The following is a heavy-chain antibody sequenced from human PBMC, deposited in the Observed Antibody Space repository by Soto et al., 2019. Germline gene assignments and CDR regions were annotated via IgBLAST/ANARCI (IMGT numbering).Heavy chain of an antibody. CDR3: ARVEACRGGDCYWVFDY. J-gene: IGHJ4*02. D-gene: IGHD2-21*02. V-gene: IGHV4-59*01. Sequence: SETLSLTCTVSGGSISSYYWSWIRQPPGKGLEWIGYIYYSGSTNYNPSLKSRVTISVDTSKNQFSLKLSSVTAADTAVYYCARVEACRGGDCYWVFDYWGQGTLVTVSS. CDR2: IYYSGST. CDR1: GGSISSYY.